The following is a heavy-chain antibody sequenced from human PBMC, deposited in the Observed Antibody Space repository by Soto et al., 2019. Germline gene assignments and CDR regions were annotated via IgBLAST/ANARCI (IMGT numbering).Heavy chain of an antibody. CDR2: IYYSGST. V-gene: IGHV4-59*01. CDR1: GGSISSYY. D-gene: IGHD1-1*01. CDR3: ARVGGGNGFDY. Sequence: KPSETLSLTCTVSGGSISSYYCSWIRQPPGKGLEWIGYIYYSGSTNYNPALKSRVTISVDTSKNQFSLKLSSVTAADTAVYYCARVGGGNGFDYWGQGTLVTVSS. J-gene: IGHJ4*02.